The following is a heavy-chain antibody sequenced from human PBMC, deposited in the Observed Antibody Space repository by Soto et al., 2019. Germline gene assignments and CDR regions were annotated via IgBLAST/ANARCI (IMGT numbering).Heavy chain of an antibody. D-gene: IGHD2-2*01. CDR3: ARTRQRRPVFYVDY. CDR1: GGPFNTFG. Sequence: QVQLMQSGAEVTKPGSSVKVSCKASGGPFNTFGISWVRQAPGQWLEWMGGIIPKYGTTNYARRFQGRVTITADESTTTAYLELSSLRHDDTAIYYCARTRQRRPVFYVDYWGQGTSISVTS. V-gene: IGHV1-69*01. J-gene: IGHJ4*02. CDR2: IIPKYGTT.